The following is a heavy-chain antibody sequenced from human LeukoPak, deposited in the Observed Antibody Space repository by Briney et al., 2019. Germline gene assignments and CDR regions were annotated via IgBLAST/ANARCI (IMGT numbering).Heavy chain of an antibody. D-gene: IGHD2-21*02. V-gene: IGHV1-18*01. CDR3: ARGLGVVTAQSEQPKPRYFDL. Sequence: ASVKVSCKASGYTFISYGISWVRQAPGKGLEWMGWIGGYNGNKNYAQNLQGRVTMTTDTSTSTAYMELRSLRSDDTAVYYCARGLGVVTAQSEQPKPRYFDLWGRGTQVTVSS. CDR1: GYTFISYG. J-gene: IGHJ2*01. CDR2: IGGYNGNK.